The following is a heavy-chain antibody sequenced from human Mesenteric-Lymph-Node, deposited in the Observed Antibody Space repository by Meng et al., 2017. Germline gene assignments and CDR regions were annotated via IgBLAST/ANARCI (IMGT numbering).Heavy chain of an antibody. J-gene: IGHJ4*02. Sequence: AQRVQLGGGVKKPGASVKVSCKASGGSFSTYASSWVRQAPGQGLEWMGGIIPVFGTANYAQKFQGRVTITADKSTTTAYMDLSSLRSEDTAVYYCARGGGATFSSDYWGQGTLVTVSS. V-gene: IGHV1-69*06. CDR3: ARGGGATFSSDY. D-gene: IGHD1-26*01. CDR1: GGSFSTYA. CDR2: IIPVFGTA.